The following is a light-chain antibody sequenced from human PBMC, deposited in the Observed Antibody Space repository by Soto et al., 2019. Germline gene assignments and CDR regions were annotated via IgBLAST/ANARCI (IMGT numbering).Light chain of an antibody. CDR3: QQSYSTTWT. Sequence: DIQMTQSPSSLSASVGDRVTITCRASQSIDHHLNWYQQKPGRAPKLLMDAASRMQSGVPSRFSGSGTGTEFSLTINGLQPEDFATDYCQQSYSTTWTFGQGTKVEI. CDR2: AAS. J-gene: IGKJ1*01. CDR1: QSIDHH. V-gene: IGKV1-39*01.